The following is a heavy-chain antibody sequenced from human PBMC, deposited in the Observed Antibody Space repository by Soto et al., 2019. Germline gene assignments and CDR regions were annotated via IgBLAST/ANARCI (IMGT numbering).Heavy chain of an antibody. CDR3: ARGQDSSSWPTFDY. Sequence: QVQLQESGPGLVKPSETLSLTCTVSGGSISSYYWSWIRQPPGKGLEWIGYIYYSGSTNYNPSLKSRVTISVDTSKNHFSLKLSSVTAADTAVYYCARGQDSSSWPTFDYWGQGTLVTVSS. CDR1: GGSISSYY. J-gene: IGHJ4*02. CDR2: IYYSGST. V-gene: IGHV4-59*01. D-gene: IGHD6-13*01.